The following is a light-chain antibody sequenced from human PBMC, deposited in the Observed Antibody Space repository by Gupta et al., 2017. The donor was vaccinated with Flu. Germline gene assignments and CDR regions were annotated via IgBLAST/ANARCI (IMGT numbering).Light chain of an antibody. V-gene: IGLV7-46*01. CDR2: DTN. CDR3: LHTHSGAPLSGE. J-gene: IGLJ3*02. Sequence: TITCAASTGDVSSGHHPYWFQQKPGQAPRTLIFDTNNQHSWTSARFSGSILGGKASLTLSGAQPEDEAEYYCLHTHSGAPLSGEFGGGTKLTVL. CDR1: TGDVSSGHH.